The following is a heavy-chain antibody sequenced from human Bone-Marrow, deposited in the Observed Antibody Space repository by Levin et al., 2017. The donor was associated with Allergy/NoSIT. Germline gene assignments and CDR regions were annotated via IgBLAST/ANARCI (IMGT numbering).Heavy chain of an antibody. CDR1: GGSISSSSYY. D-gene: IGHD4-17*01. CDR3: ARLSYGDYDGYYFDY. Sequence: SQTLSLTCTVSGGSISSSSYYWGWIRQPPGKGLEWIGSIYYSGSTYYNPSLKSRVTISVDTSKNQFSLKLSSVTAADTAVYYCARLSYGDYDGYYFDYWGQGTLVTVSS. CDR2: IYYSGST. V-gene: IGHV4-39*01. J-gene: IGHJ4*02.